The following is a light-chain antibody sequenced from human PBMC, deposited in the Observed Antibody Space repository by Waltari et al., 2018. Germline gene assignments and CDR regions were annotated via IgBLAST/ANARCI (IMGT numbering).Light chain of an antibody. CDR2: DVR. CDR1: SSDVGGYDY. J-gene: IGLJ1*01. CDR3: SSYTSSSTYV. Sequence: QSALTQPASVSGSPGQSITISCPGTSSDVGGYDYVSWHQQHPGKAPKLMIYDVRNRPSGVSNRFSGSKSGNTASLTISGLQAEDEADYYCSSYTSSSTYVLGTGTKVTVL. V-gene: IGLV2-14*03.